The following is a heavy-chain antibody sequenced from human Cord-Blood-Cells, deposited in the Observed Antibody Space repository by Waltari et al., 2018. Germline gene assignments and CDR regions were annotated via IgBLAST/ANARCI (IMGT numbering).Heavy chain of an antibody. CDR3: ASEYSSSSNWFDP. J-gene: IGHJ5*02. V-gene: IGHV4-39*01. CDR2: IYYSGST. D-gene: IGHD6-6*01. Sequence: QLQLQESGPGLVKPSETLSLTCTVSGGSISSSSYYWGWIRQPPGKGLEGIGSIYYSGSTYYNPSRKRRVTISVDTSKNQFSLKLSSVTAADTAVYYCASEYSSSSNWFDPWGQEPWSPSPQ. CDR1: GGSISSSSYY.